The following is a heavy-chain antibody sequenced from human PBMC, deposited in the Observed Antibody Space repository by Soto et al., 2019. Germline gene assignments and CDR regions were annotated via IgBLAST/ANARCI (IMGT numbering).Heavy chain of an antibody. Sequence: ETLSVACSSRSAAIGFHYWRSICDRARKGLEWIGRIYTSGSTSYKPSLKSRISMSVDTSKNQFSLKLSSVTAADTAVYYCARGQEMGENWFPSWG. CDR1: SAAIGFHY. J-gene: IGHJ5*01. CDR3: ARGQEMGENWFPS. CDR2: IYTSGST. V-gene: IGHV4-4*07. D-gene: IGHD3-16*01.